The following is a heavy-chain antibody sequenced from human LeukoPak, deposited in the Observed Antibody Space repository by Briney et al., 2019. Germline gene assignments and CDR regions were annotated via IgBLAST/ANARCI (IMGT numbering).Heavy chain of an antibody. Sequence: ASVKVSCKVSGYTLTELSMHWVRQARGEGLEGMRGFDPEDGETIYAQKFQGRVTMTEDTSTDTAYMELSSLRSEDTAVYYCATDPTYYYDSSGYYYSDYWGQGTLVTVSS. V-gene: IGHV1-24*01. D-gene: IGHD3-22*01. CDR1: GYTLTELS. CDR3: ATDPTYYYDSSGYYYSDY. J-gene: IGHJ4*02. CDR2: FDPEDGET.